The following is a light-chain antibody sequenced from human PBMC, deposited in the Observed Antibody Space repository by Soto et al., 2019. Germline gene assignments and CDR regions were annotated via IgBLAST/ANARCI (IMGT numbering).Light chain of an antibody. V-gene: IGLV2-14*01. CDR2: DVS. Sequence: QSALTQPASVSGSPGQSITISCTGTSSDVGAFNYVSWYQQHPGKAPKLMIYDVSNRPSGVSNRFPGSKSGNTASLTISGLQAEDEADYYCSSYTTSSTPCVFGGGTKLTVL. CDR3: SSYTTSSTPCV. J-gene: IGLJ3*02. CDR1: SSDVGAFNY.